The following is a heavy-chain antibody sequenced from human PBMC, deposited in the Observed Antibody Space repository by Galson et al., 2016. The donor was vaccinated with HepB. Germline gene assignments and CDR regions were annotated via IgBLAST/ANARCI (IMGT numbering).Heavy chain of an antibody. J-gene: IGHJ4*02. Sequence: SVKVSCKASGYSFITYGVTWVRQAPGQGLEWMGWISGDSTNKNYAQKLQGRVTLTTDTSTSTAYMELRSLTSDATAVYYCARAGADVTMFSDYWGQGTRVIVS. CDR2: ISGDSTNK. CDR1: GYSFITYG. D-gene: IGHD3-10*02. CDR3: ARAGADVTMFSDY. V-gene: IGHV1-18*01.